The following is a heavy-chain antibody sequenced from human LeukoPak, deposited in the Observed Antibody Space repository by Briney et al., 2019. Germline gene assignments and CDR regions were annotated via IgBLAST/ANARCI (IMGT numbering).Heavy chain of an antibody. V-gene: IGHV4-59*08. CDR1: GGSISSYY. J-gene: IGHJ4*02. CDR3: ARLVDYYFDY. CDR2: IYYSVST. Sequence: PSETLSLTCTVSGGSISSYYWSWIRQPPGKGLEWIGYIYYSVSTNYNPSLKSRVTISVDTSKNQFSLKLSSVTAADTAVYYCARLVDYYFDYWGQGTLVTVSS.